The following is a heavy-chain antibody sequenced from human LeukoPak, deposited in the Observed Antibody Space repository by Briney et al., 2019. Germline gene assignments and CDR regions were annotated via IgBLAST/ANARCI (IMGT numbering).Heavy chain of an antibody. V-gene: IGHV3-23*01. J-gene: IGHJ3*02. Sequence: GSLRLSCAASGFTFSTYVMSWVRQAPGQGLQWVSTIIGDGGATYYADSVKGRFTISRDNSKNTLFLQMNSLRAADTAAYYCAKATPADTAFDILGQGTVVTVSS. CDR2: IIGDGGAT. CDR3: AKATPADTAFDI. CDR1: GFTFSTYV. D-gene: IGHD5-18*01.